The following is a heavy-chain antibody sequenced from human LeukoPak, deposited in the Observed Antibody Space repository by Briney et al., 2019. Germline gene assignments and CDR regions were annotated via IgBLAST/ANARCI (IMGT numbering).Heavy chain of an antibody. CDR2: IFYSGST. CDR1: SGSISTSNYY. J-gene: IGHJ4*02. CDR3: ARLSVVTAIRGIDY. D-gene: IGHD2-21*02. Sequence: SETLSLTCTVSSGSISTSNYYWGWVRQPPGKALEWIGNIFYSGSTYYSPSLKSRVTISVDTSKNQFSLKLSSVTAADTAVYYCARLSVVTAIRGIDYWGQGTLVTVSS. V-gene: IGHV4-39*01.